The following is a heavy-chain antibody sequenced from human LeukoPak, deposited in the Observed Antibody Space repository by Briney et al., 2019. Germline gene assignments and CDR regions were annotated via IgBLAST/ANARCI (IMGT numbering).Heavy chain of an antibody. CDR1: GFTFSSSA. D-gene: IGHD6-6*01. CDR3: AKDGMAARAFFDY. Sequence: GGSLRLSCAASGFTFSSSAMSWVRQAPGKGLEWVSSITDSGDGTYYADSVKGRFTISRDDSKNTLYLQMNSLRVEDTAVYYCAKDGMAARAFFDYWGQGTLVTVSS. CDR2: ITDSGDGT. J-gene: IGHJ4*02. V-gene: IGHV3-23*01.